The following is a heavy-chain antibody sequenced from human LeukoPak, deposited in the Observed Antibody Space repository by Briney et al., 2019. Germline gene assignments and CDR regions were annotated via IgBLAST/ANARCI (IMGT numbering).Heavy chain of an antibody. V-gene: IGHV3-23*01. CDR2: ISGSGGST. Sequence: GGSLRLSCAASGFTFSSYAMSWVRQAPGKGLEWVSAISGSGGSTYYADSVKGRFTISRDNSKNTLYLQMNSLRAEDTAVYYCAKDERSLCWIQLCTPFDYWGQGTLVTVSS. J-gene: IGHJ4*02. CDR1: GFTFSSYA. D-gene: IGHD5-18*01. CDR3: AKDERSLCWIQLCTPFDY.